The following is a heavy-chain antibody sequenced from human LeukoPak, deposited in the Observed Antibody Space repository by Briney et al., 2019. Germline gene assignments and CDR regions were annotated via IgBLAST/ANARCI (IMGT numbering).Heavy chain of an antibody. V-gene: IGHV4-59*01. D-gene: IGHD3-10*01. J-gene: IGHJ5*02. CDR2: IYYSGSA. Sequence: SETLSLTCTVSGVSISSYYGSCIRQPPGKGLEWSGYIYYSGSANYNPSLQSRVTISVDTSKNQFSLKLSSVTAADTAVYYCASLSYYYGSGKIDPWGQGTLVTVSS. CDR1: GVSISSYY. CDR3: ASLSYYYGSGKIDP.